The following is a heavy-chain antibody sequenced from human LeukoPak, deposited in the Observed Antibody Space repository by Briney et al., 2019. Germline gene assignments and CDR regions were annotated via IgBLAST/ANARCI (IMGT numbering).Heavy chain of an antibody. D-gene: IGHD3-16*02. J-gene: IGHJ4*02. V-gene: IGHV4-39*07. CDR1: GVSISSSDNF. CDR2: VSSSGST. Sequence: SETLSLTCSVSGVSISSSDNFWGWIRQTPGKGLEWIGDVSSSGSTYYSPSLKSRVTISVDTSKNQFSLKLSSVTAADTAVYYCARGDRDYFDYWGQGTLVTVSS. CDR3: ARGDRDYFDY.